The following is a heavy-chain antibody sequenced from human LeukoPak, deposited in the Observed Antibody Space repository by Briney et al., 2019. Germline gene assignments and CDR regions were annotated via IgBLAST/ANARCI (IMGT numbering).Heavy chain of an antibody. CDR1: GFTFSSYG. V-gene: IGHV3-33*01. CDR3: ARGSGGTYYYYMDV. Sequence: QTGGSLRLSCAASGFTFSSYGMHWVRQAPGKGLEWVAVIWYDGSNKYYADSVKGRFTISRDNSKNTLYLQMNSLRAEDTAVYYCARGSGGTYYYYMDVWGKGTTVTVSS. D-gene: IGHD2-15*01. CDR2: IWYDGSNK. J-gene: IGHJ6*03.